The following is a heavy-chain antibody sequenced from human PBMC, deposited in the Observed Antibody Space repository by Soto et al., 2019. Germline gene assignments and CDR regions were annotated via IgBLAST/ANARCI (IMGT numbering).Heavy chain of an antibody. CDR3: AKDHDFWSGYSADYYYYGMDV. J-gene: IGHJ6*02. Sequence: QVQLVESGGGVVQPGRSLRLSCAASGFTFSSYGMHWVRQAPGKGLEWVAVISYDGSNKYYADSVKGRFTISRDNSKNTLYLQMNSLRAEDTAVYYCAKDHDFWSGYSADYYYYGMDVWGQGTTVTVSS. D-gene: IGHD3-3*01. CDR2: ISYDGSNK. CDR1: GFTFSSYG. V-gene: IGHV3-30*18.